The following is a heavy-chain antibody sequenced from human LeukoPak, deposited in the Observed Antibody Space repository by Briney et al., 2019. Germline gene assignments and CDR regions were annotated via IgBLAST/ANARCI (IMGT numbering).Heavy chain of an antibody. V-gene: IGHV4-31*03. D-gene: IGHD3-9*01. Sequence: KPSQTLSLTCTVSGGSISSGGYYWSWIRQHPGKGLEWIGYIYYSGSTYYNPSLKSRVTISVDTSKNQFSLKLSSVTAADTAVYYCARGNSNRRYFAWLLTGGPYYYFDYWGQGTLVTVSS. J-gene: IGHJ4*02. CDR2: IYYSGST. CDR3: ARGNSNRRYFAWLLTGGPYYYFDY. CDR1: GGSISSGGYY.